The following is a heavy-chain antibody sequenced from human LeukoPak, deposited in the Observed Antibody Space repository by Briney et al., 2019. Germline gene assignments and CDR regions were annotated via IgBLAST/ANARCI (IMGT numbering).Heavy chain of an antibody. CDR3: ARDSDKYSGSRYYYYYYMDV. CDR2: IRYDGSNK. CDR1: GLTFSNYW. Sequence: PGGSLRLSCAASGLTFSNYWMNWVRQAPGKGLEWVAFIRYDGSNKYYTDSVKGRFTISRDDSKSTLYLQMNSLRAEDTAVYFCARDSDKYSGSRYYYYYYMDVWGKGTTVTVSS. J-gene: IGHJ6*03. V-gene: IGHV3-30*02. D-gene: IGHD1-26*01.